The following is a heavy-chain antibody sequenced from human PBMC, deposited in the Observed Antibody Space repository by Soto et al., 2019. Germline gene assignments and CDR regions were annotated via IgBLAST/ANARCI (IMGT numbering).Heavy chain of an antibody. Sequence: QVQLQQWGAGLLKPSETLSLTCAVTGGSFTNYYGCWFRQSPGKGLEWIGEVSHTGHTNYNPSLTSRVTMSIEAAKNQFFLKLNSVTVADIGMYYCSRNGGSTWCYLDSWGQGTVVTVSS. D-gene: IGHD6-13*01. CDR2: VSHTGHT. CDR3: SRNGGSTWCYLDS. V-gene: IGHV4-34*01. J-gene: IGHJ4*02. CDR1: GGSFTNYY.